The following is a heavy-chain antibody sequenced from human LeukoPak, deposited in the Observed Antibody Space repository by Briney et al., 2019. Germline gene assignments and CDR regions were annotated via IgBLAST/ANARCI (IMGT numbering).Heavy chain of an antibody. D-gene: IGHD3-22*01. CDR3: ARDYYDSSGYYPFDY. CDR2: ISSNGGST. Sequence: PGGSPRLSCAASGFTFSSYAMHWVRQAPGKGLQYVSAISSNGGSTYYANSVKGRFTISRDNSKNTLYLQMGSLRAEDMAVYYCARDYYDSSGYYPFDYWGQGTLVTVSS. V-gene: IGHV3-64*01. J-gene: IGHJ4*02. CDR1: GFTFSSYA.